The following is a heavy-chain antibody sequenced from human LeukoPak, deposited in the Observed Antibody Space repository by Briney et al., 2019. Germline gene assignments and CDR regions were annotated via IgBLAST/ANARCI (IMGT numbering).Heavy chain of an antibody. Sequence: GGSLRLSCAASGFTFSSYEMNWVRQAPGKGLEWVSYISSSGSTIYYADSVKGRFTISRDNAKKSLYLQMNSLRAEDTAVYYCAGQCTGTNCYHYWGQGTLVTVSS. V-gene: IGHV3-48*03. J-gene: IGHJ4*02. D-gene: IGHD2-2*01. CDR3: AGQCTGTNCYHY. CDR1: GFTFSSYE. CDR2: ISSSGSTI.